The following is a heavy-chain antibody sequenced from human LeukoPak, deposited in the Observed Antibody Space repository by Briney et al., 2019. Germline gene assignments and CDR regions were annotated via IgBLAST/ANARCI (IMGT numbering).Heavy chain of an antibody. CDR3: ARGSPLTANYYGMDV. Sequence: SQTLSLTCALSGDSVSSNSAAWNWIRQSPSRGLEWLGRTYYRSKWYNDYAISVKSRITVNPDTSKNQFSLELNSVTPEDTAVYYCARGSPLTANYYGMDVWGQGTTVTVSS. CDR2: TYYRSKWYN. V-gene: IGHV6-1*01. CDR1: GDSVSSNSAA. J-gene: IGHJ6*02. D-gene: IGHD5-18*01.